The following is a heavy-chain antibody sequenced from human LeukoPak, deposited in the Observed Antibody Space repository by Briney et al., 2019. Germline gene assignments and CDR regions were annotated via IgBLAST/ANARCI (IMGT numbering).Heavy chain of an antibody. CDR2: ISGSGGST. CDR3: ATGGGYDAWTTGFDY. J-gene: IGHJ4*02. D-gene: IGHD5-12*01. CDR1: GFTFSSYA. Sequence: GGSLRLSCAASGFTFSSYAMSWVRQAPGKGLEWVSAISGSGGSTYYADSVKGRFTISRDNSKNTLYLQMNSLRAEDTAVYYWATGGGYDAWTTGFDYWGQGTLVTVSS. V-gene: IGHV3-23*01.